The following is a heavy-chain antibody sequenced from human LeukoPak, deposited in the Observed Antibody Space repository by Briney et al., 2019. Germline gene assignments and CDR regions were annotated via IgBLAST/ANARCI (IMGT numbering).Heavy chain of an antibody. J-gene: IGHJ4*02. Sequence: ASVKVSCKASGYTFTGYYMHWVRQAPGQGLEWMGWINPNSGGTNYAQKFQGRVTMTRDTSISTAYMEVSRLRSDDTAVYYCAREVRGVIITPFYYFDYWGQGTLVTVSS. D-gene: IGHD3-10*01. CDR3: AREVRGVIITPFYYFDY. CDR2: INPNSGGT. CDR1: GYTFTGYY. V-gene: IGHV1-2*02.